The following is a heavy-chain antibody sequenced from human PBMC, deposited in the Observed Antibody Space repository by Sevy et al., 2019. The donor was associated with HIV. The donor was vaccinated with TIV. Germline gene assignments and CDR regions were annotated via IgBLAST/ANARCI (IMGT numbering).Heavy chain of an antibody. V-gene: IGHV3-15*07. Sequence: GGSLRLSCTASGFDFPNAWMNWIRQVPGKGLEWVGHIKSITDGGAADYAAPVKGRFTISRHDSKNTLYLQMNSLKDEDTAVYYCSTDDLISYWGRGTLVTVSS. J-gene: IGHJ4*02. CDR2: IKSITDGGAA. CDR3: STDDLISY. CDR1: GFDFPNAW. D-gene: IGHD3-3*02.